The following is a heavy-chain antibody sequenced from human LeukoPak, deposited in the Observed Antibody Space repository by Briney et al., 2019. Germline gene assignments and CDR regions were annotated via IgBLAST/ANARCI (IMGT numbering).Heavy chain of an antibody. CDR2: IYPGDSDT. CDR1: GYSFTSYW. V-gene: IGHV5-51*01. CDR3: ARSSGSYYYYYGMDV. D-gene: IGHD1-26*01. Sequence: GESLKISCKGSGYSFTSYWIGWVRQMPGKGLEWMGIIYPGDSDTRYSPSFQGQVTISADKSISTAYLQWSSLKASDTAMYYCARSSGSYYYYYGMDVRGQGTTVTVSS. J-gene: IGHJ6*02.